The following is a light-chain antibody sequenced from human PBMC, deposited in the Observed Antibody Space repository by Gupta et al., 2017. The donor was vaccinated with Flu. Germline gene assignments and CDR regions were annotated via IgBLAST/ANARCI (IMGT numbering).Light chain of an antibody. CDR3: CSYAASSTLV. V-gene: IGLV2-11*01. CDR2: DVT. Sequence: QSALTQPRSVSGSPGQSVTISCTGTSSDVGGYNYVHWYQQHPGKAPKLMIYDVTERPAGVPDRFSGSKADNTASLTISGLQAEDEAEYYCCSYAASSTLVFGGGTKLTVL. CDR1: SSDVGGYNY. J-gene: IGLJ2*01.